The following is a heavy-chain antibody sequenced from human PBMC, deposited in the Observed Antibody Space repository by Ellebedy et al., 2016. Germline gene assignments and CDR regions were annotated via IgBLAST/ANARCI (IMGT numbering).Heavy chain of an antibody. V-gene: IGHV5-51*01. Sequence: GGSLRLSCKGSGYSFTSYWIGWVRQMPGKGLEWMGIIYPGDSDTRYSPSFQGQVTISVDKSIRTAYLEWSSLMASDTAMYYCARWGMDYGSGWFDPWGQGTLVTVSS. CDR3: ARWGMDYGSGWFDP. CDR1: GYSFTSYW. J-gene: IGHJ5*02. CDR2: IYPGDSDT. D-gene: IGHD3-10*01.